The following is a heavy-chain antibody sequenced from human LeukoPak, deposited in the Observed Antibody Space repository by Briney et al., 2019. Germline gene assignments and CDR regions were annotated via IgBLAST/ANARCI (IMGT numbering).Heavy chain of an antibody. Sequence: GGSLRLSCAASGFTFSSYAMSWVRQAPGKGLEWVSAISGSGGSTYYADSVKGRFTISRDNSKNTLYLQMNSLRAEDTAVYYCAKNPALYCTSTSCYLDYWGQGTLVTVSS. J-gene: IGHJ4*02. V-gene: IGHV3-23*01. CDR3: AKNPALYCTSTSCYLDY. D-gene: IGHD2-2*01. CDR2: ISGSGGST. CDR1: GFTFSSYA.